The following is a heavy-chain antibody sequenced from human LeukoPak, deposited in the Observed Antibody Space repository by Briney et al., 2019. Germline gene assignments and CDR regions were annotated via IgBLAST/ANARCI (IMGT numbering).Heavy chain of an antibody. CDR1: GFTFSSYS. CDR2: ISSSSSYI. V-gene: IGHV3-21*01. D-gene: IGHD3-22*01. CDR3: ARGAHDSSGT. J-gene: IGHJ5*02. Sequence: GGSLRLSCAASGFTFSSYSMNWVRQAPGKGLEWVSSISSSSSYIYYADSVKGQLTISRDNAKNSLYLQMNSLRAEDTAVYYCARGAHDSSGTWGQGTLVTVSS.